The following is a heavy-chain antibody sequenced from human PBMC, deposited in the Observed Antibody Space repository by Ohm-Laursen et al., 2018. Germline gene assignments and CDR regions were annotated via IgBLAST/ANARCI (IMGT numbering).Heavy chain of an antibody. J-gene: IGHJ6*02. CDR1: GFTFTNAW. V-gene: IGHV3-49*04. CDR3: TRVAIFGDYGMDV. D-gene: IGHD3-3*01. CDR2: IRSKAYGGTT. Sequence: SLRLSCAAAGFTFTNAWMSWVRQAPGKGLEWVGFIRSKAYGGTTEYAASVKGRFTISRDDSKSIAYLQMNSLKTEDTAVYYCTRVAIFGDYGMDVWGQGTTVTVSS.